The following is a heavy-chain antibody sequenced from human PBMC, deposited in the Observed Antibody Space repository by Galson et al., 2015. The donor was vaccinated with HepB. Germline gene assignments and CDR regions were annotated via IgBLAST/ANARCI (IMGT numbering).Heavy chain of an antibody. V-gene: IGHV1-18*01. J-gene: IGHJ4*01. CDR3: ARDHVMSEVDLDC. CDR1: GYSFTTYG. Sequence: SVKVSCKASGYSFTTYGISWVRQAPGQGLEWMGWVSCYSGEINYEEKFQDRVTMTTDTSTSTAYMELRSLRSDDTAVYYCARDHVMSEVDLDCGSQVALVGVSS. CDR2: VSCYSGEI. D-gene: IGHD2/OR15-2a*01.